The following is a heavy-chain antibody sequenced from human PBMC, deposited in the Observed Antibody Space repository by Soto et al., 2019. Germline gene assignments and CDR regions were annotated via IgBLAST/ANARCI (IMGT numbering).Heavy chain of an antibody. Sequence: SETLSLTCTVSGGCISSGGYYWSWIRQHPGKGLEWIGYIYYSGSTYYNPSLKSRVTISVDTSKNQFSLKLSSVTAADTAVYYCARDSSGQTGTLDYWGQGTLVTVSS. CDR1: GGCISSGGYY. CDR2: IYYSGST. V-gene: IGHV4-31*03. J-gene: IGHJ4*02. CDR3: ARDSSGQTGTLDY. D-gene: IGHD1-1*01.